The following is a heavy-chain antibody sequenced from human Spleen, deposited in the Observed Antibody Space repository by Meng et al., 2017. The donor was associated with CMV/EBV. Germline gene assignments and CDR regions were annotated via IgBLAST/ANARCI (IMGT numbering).Heavy chain of an antibody. CDR1: GYTFANYY. J-gene: IGHJ4*02. CDR2: IHPHRGDT. Sequence: ASVKVSCKASGYTFANYYIPWVRQAPGQGLEWMGWIHPHRGDTNYAQQFQGRVTLTRDTSINTGYMELTRLTSDDTAVYYCARDNNWGPDYWGQGTLVTVSS. D-gene: IGHD7-27*01. CDR3: ARDNNWGPDY. V-gene: IGHV1-2*02.